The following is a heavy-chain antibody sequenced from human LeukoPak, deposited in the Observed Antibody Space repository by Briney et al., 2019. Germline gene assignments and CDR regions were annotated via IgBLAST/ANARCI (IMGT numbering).Heavy chain of an antibody. CDR2: ISGSGGST. Sequence: PGGSLRLSCAASGFTFSSYGMSWVRQAPGKGLEWVSAISGSGGSTYYADSVKGRFTISRDNSKNTLYLQMNSLRAEDTAVYYCAKDRGSWITANGYWGQGTLVTVPS. J-gene: IGHJ4*02. D-gene: IGHD5-18*01. CDR3: AKDRGSWITANGY. CDR1: GFTFSSYG. V-gene: IGHV3-23*01.